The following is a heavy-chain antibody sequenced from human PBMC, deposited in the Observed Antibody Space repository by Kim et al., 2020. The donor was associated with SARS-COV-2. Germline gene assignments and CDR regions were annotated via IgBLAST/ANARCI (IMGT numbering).Heavy chain of an antibody. CDR2: IWHDGSNK. J-gene: IGHJ4*02. CDR3: ARDRNIGSSYFDY. CDR1: GFSFSNYG. V-gene: IGHV3-33*01. Sequence: GGSLRLSCVASGFSFSNYGMEWVRQAPGKGLEWVAVIWHDGSNKFYAQSVKGRFTISRDNSKNTLYLQMHSLTAEDTAVYFCARDRNIGSSYFDYWVQGTLVTVSS. D-gene: IGHD1-1*01.